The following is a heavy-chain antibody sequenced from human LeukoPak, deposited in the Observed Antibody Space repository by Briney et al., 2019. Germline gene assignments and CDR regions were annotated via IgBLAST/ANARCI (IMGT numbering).Heavy chain of an antibody. V-gene: IGHV4-59*01. J-gene: IGHJ4*02. CDR3: ARGAYYYGSGSYFDY. CDR1: GGSISNYY. D-gene: IGHD3-10*01. CDR2: IYYSGST. Sequence: PSETLSLTCTVSGGSISNYYWSWIRQPPGKGLEWIGYIYYSGSTNYNPSLKSRVTISVDTSKNQFSLKLSSVTAADTAVYYCARGAYYYGSGSYFDYWGQGTLVTVSS.